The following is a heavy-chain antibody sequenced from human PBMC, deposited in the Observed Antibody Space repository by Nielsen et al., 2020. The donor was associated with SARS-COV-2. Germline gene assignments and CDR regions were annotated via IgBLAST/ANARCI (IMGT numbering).Heavy chain of an antibody. CDR3: AKRSGYTSGWYGDY. CDR2: ISAST. CDR1: GFTISTYA. D-gene: IGHD6-19*01. V-gene: IGHV3-23*01. J-gene: IGHJ4*02. Sequence: GESPKISCVVSGFTISTYAMSWVRQAPGKGLEWVSAISASTYYADSVKGRFTISRDNSKNTLYLQMNSLRAEDTAVYYCAKRSGYTSGWYGDYWGQGTLVTVSS.